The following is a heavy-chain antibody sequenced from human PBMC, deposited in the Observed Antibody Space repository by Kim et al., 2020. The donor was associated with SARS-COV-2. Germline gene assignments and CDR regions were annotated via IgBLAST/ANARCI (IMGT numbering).Heavy chain of an antibody. V-gene: IGHV1-3*01. D-gene: IGHD3-10*01. Sequence: SQAFQGRVTITRDRAATTAYMELSSLTSKDTAVYYCAREGSGSYIWFDPWGQGTLVSVSS. J-gene: IGHJ5*02. CDR3: AREGSGSYIWFDP.